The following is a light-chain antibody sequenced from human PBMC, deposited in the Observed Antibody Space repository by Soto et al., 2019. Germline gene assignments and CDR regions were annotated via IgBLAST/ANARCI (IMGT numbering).Light chain of an antibody. CDR1: SSDVGYYNY. V-gene: IGLV2-14*01. J-gene: IGLJ2*01. Sequence: QSALTQPASLSGSPGQSITISCTGTSSDVGYYNYVSWYQQHPGKDPKVIIYEVSNRPSGVSYRFSGSKSGNTASLTISGLQAEDEADYYCSSYISVSSPVVFGGGTQLTVL. CDR2: EVS. CDR3: SSYISVSSPVV.